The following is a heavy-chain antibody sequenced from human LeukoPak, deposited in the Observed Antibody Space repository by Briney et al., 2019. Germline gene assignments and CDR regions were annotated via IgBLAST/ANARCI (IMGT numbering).Heavy chain of an antibody. Sequence: PGGSLRLSCAASGFTFSSYGMHWVRQAPGKGLEWVAVISYDGSNKYYADSVKGRFTISRDNSKNTLYLQMNSLRAEDTAVYYCAREPYSSGWYGPGYWGQGTLVTVSS. D-gene: IGHD6-19*01. CDR3: AREPYSSGWYGPGY. CDR2: ISYDGSNK. J-gene: IGHJ4*02. CDR1: GFTFSSYG. V-gene: IGHV3-30*03.